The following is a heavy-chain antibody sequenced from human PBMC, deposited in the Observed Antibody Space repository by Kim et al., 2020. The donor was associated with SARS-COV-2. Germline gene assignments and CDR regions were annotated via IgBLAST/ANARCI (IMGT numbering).Heavy chain of an antibody. CDR3: AKGCRWGLPVSGWFDP. Sequence: SVKGRFTVSRDNSKNMLYLQMNSLRADDTAIYYCAKGCRWGLPVSGWFDPWGQGTLVTVSS. J-gene: IGHJ5*02. V-gene: IGHV3-23*01. D-gene: IGHD2-15*01.